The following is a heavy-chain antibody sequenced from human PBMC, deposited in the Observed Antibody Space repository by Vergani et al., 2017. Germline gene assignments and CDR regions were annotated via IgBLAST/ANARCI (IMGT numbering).Heavy chain of an antibody. J-gene: IGHJ6*03. Sequence: QVQLQESGPGLVKPSQTLSLTCTVSGGSISSGSYYWSWIRQPAGKGLEWIGRIYTSGSTNYNPSLKSRVTMSVDTSKNQFSLKLSSVTAADTAVYYCARVNTETNGHLYYYYYMDVWGQGTAVTVS. CDR2: IYTSGST. V-gene: IGHV4-61*02. CDR1: GGSISSGSYY. D-gene: IGHD4-11*01. CDR3: ARVNTETNGHLYYYYYMDV.